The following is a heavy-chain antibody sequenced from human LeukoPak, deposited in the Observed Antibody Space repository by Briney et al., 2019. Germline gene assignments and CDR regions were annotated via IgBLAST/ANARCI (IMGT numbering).Heavy chain of an antibody. CDR1: GYTFTGYY. V-gene: IGHV1-2*02. CDR2: INPNSGGT. Sequence: ASVKVSCKASGYTFTGYYMHWVRQAPGQGLEWMGWINPNSGGTNYAQKFQGRVTMTRDTSISTAYMELSRLRSDDTAVYYCARLSLLKLNWFDPWGRGTLVTVTS. D-gene: IGHD1-26*01. CDR3: ARLSLLKLNWFDP. J-gene: IGHJ5*02.